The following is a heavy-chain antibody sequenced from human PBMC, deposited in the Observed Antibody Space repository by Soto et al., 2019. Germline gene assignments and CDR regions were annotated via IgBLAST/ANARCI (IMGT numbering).Heavy chain of an antibody. D-gene: IGHD5-12*01. Sequence: SVKVSCKASGGTFSSYAISWVRQAPGQGLEWMGGIIPIFGTANYAQKFQGRVTITADESTSTAYMELSSLRSEDTAVYYCARGYVLYYYYYYGMAVWGQGTTVTVSS. J-gene: IGHJ6*02. CDR3: ARGYVLYYYYYYGMAV. V-gene: IGHV1-69*13. CDR2: IIPIFGTA. CDR1: GGTFSSYA.